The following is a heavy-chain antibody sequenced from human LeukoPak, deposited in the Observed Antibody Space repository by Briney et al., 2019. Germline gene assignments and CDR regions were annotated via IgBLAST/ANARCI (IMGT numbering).Heavy chain of an antibody. CDR3: ARAVVPAAIKLLTGFYYSYYGMDV. Sequence: LETLSLTCAVSGGSIRSTNWGNWVRQSPGKGLEWVGEVFHNGSANYNPPLKRRVTISVDTSTNQFSLTLSSVTAADTAVYYCARAVVPAAIKLLTGFYYSYYGMDVWGHGTTVTVSS. V-gene: IGHV4-4*02. CDR1: GGSIRSTNW. J-gene: IGHJ6*02. CDR2: VFHNGSA. D-gene: IGHD2-2*01.